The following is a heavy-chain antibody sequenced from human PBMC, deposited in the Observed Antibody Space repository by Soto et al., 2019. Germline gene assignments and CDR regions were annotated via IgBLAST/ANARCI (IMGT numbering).Heavy chain of an antibody. CDR3: AILDLPGHYYYY. CDR1: GFTVSSSY. V-gene: IGHV3-53*01. J-gene: IGHJ4*02. Sequence: PGVSLRLSFAASGFTVSSSYISWVRQAPGKGLEWDSVIYASGSTYYADSVKGRFSISRENSKNTLYLQMNTLTAEDTAVYYCAILDLPGHYYYYWGQGTLVTVSS. CDR2: IYASGST.